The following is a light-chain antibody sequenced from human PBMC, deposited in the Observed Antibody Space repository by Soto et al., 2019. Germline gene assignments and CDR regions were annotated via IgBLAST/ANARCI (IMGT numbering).Light chain of an antibody. CDR3: CSHTSSSTYV. V-gene: IGLV2-14*01. CDR1: SSDVGGYEY. Sequence: QSALTQPASVSGSPGQSITISCTGTSSDVGGYEYVSWYQQHPGKAPKVMIHEVSNRPSGVSNRFSASKSGNTASLTISELQAEDEADYYCCSHTSSSTYVFGTGTKVTVL. CDR2: EVS. J-gene: IGLJ1*01.